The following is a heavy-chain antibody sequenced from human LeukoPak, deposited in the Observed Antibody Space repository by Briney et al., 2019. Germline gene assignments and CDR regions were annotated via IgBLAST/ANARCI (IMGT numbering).Heavy chain of an antibody. Sequence: PSETLSLTCTVSGGSISSSSYYWGWIRQPPGKWLEWIGSIYYSGSTYYNPSLKSRVTISVDTSKNQFSLKLSSVTAADTAVYYCARTYYDFWSGYYSENWFDPWGQGTLVTVSS. CDR1: GGSISSSSYY. J-gene: IGHJ5*02. D-gene: IGHD3-3*01. V-gene: IGHV4-39*01. CDR3: ARTYYDFWSGYYSENWFDP. CDR2: IYYSGST.